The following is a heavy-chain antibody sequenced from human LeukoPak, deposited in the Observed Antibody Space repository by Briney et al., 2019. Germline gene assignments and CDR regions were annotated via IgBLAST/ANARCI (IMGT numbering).Heavy chain of an antibody. J-gene: IGHJ3*02. CDR1: GFTFNGSA. V-gene: IGHV3-73*01. CDR3: TRGLFDI. Sequence: PGGSLRLSCAASGFTFNGSAMHWVRQASGKGLEWVGGIRSKANSYATAYAASVKGRFTISRDDSKNTAYLQMNSLKTEDTAVYYCTRGLFDIWGQGTMVTVSS. CDR2: IRSKANSYAT.